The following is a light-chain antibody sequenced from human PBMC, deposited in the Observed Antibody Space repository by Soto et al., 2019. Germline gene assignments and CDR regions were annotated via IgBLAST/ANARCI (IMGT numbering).Light chain of an antibody. V-gene: IGKV1-5*01. CDR3: QRSNSYSRT. CDR2: DAS. J-gene: IGKJ1*01. Sequence: DIQMTQSPSTLSASVGDRVTITCRASQNINEWLAWYQQKPGKAPKFLIYDASILESGVPSRFSGSGSGTEFNLTISSLQPDDFAPYYCQRSNSYSRTFGQGTKVEIK. CDR1: QNINEW.